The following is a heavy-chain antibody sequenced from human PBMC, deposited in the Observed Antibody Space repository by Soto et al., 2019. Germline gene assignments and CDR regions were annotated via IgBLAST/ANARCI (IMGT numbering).Heavy chain of an antibody. D-gene: IGHD5-12*01. V-gene: IGHV4-59*01. CDR1: GGSISSYY. Sequence: SETLSLTCTVSGGSISSYYWSWIRQPPGKGLEWIGYIYYSGSTNYNPSLKSRVTISVDTSKNQFFLRLTSVTAADTAVYSCVREAYIGYGHASDHWAQGTLVTVSS. CDR2: IYYSGST. CDR3: VREAYIGYGHASDH. J-gene: IGHJ4*02.